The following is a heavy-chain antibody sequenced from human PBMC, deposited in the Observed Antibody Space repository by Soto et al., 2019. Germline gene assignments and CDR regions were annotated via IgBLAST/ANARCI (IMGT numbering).Heavy chain of an antibody. J-gene: IGHJ6*02. D-gene: IGHD4-4*01. CDR1: GFTFSSYG. V-gene: IGHV3-30*18. CDR3: AKDPYSNYYYYYGMDV. Sequence: QVQLVESGGGVVQPGRSLRLSCAASGFTFSSYGMHWVRQAPGKGLEWVAVISYDGSNKYYADSVKGRFTISRDNSKNTLYLQMNSLRAEDTAVYYCAKDPYSNYYYYYGMDVWGQGTTVTVSS. CDR2: ISYDGSNK.